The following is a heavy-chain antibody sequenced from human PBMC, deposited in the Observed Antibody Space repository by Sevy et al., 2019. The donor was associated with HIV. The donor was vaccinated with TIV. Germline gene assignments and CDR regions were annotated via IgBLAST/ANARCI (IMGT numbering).Heavy chain of an antibody. Sequence: GGSLRLSCAASGFTFSSYAMSWVRQAPGKGLEWVSAISGSGGSTYYADSVKGRFTISRDNSKNTLYLQMNSLGAESTSVYYCAKLRFLETARYFDYWGQGTLVTVSS. CDR3: AKLRFLETARYFDY. J-gene: IGHJ4*02. CDR1: GFTFSSYA. D-gene: IGHD3-3*01. CDR2: ISGSGGST. V-gene: IGHV3-23*01.